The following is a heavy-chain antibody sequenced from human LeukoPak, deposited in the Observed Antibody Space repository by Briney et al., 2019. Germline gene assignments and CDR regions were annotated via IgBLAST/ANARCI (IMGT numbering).Heavy chain of an antibody. Sequence: ASVKVSCKASGYTFTGYYMHWVRQAPGQGLEWMGWISPNSGGTNYAQKFQGRVTMTRDTSISTAYMELSRLRSDDTAVYYCARDAGDYDSSGYSTGYWGQGTLVTVSS. J-gene: IGHJ4*02. D-gene: IGHD3-22*01. V-gene: IGHV1-2*02. CDR1: GYTFTGYY. CDR2: ISPNSGGT. CDR3: ARDAGDYDSSGYSTGY.